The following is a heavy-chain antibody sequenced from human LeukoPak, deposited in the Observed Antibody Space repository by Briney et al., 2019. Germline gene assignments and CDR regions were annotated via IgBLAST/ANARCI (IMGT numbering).Heavy chain of an antibody. CDR3: ARDRGSNYFDY. Sequence: PGRSLRLSCAASGFTFSSYGMHWVRQAPGKGLEWVAVIWYDGSNKYYADSVKGRFTISRDNSKNTLYLQMNSLRAEDTAVYYCARDRGSNYFDYWGQGTLVTVSS. CDR1: GFTFSSYG. V-gene: IGHV3-33*08. J-gene: IGHJ4*02. CDR2: IWYDGSNK. D-gene: IGHD3-10*01.